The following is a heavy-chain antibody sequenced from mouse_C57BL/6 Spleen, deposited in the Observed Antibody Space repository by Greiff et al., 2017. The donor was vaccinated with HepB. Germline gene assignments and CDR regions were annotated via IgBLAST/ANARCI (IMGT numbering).Heavy chain of an antibody. Sequence: VQLQQSGAELVRPGASVKLSCTASGFNIKDDYMPWVKQRPEQGLEWIGWIDPENGDTEYASKFQGKATITADTSSNTAYLQLSSLTSEDTAVYYCTTRDYYGSDYWGQGTTLTVSS. J-gene: IGHJ2*01. V-gene: IGHV14-4*01. D-gene: IGHD1-1*01. CDR3: TTRDYYGSDY. CDR1: GFNIKDDY. CDR2: IDPENGDT.